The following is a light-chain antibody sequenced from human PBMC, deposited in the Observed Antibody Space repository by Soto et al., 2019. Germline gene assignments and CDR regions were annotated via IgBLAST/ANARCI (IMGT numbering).Light chain of an antibody. V-gene: IGKV1-16*01. J-gene: IGKJ4*01. CDR1: QAVSTY. Sequence: DIQMTQSPSSLSASVGDRVIITCRASQAVSTYVAWFQQKPGKAPKSLIYAVSHLQSGVPSRFSGSRSGTDFTLTISSLQLEDFATYYCQQYETYPLTFGGGTSVDIK. CDR3: QQYETYPLT. CDR2: AVS.